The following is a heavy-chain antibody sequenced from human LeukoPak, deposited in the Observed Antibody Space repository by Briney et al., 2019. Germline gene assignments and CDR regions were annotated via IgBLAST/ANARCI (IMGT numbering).Heavy chain of an antibody. CDR3: ASRSHKTIVGADTREVGDY. D-gene: IGHD6-19*01. CDR1: GYTFTSYD. V-gene: IGHV1-69*04. Sequence: SVKVSCKASGYTFTSYDINWVRQAPGQGLEWMGRIIPMMGIANYAQKFQGRVTITADTSTDTAYMDLISLRSEDTAVYYCASRSHKTIVGADTREVGDYWGQGTLVTVSS. CDR2: IIPMMGIA. J-gene: IGHJ4*02.